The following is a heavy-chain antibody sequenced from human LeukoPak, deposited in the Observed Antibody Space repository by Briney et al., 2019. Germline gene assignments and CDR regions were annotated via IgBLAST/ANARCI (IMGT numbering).Heavy chain of an antibody. CDR2: ISGDSDTI. Sequence: GGSLRLSCVASGFTFSDYYMNWVRQTPEKGLEWIAHISGDSDTIYYTDSVKGRFTISRDNARNSLFLQMDSLRAEDTAVHYCARDSNTAMIILDHWGQGTPVTVSS. CDR1: GFTFSDYY. CDR3: ARDSNTAMIILDH. V-gene: IGHV3-11*01. D-gene: IGHD5-18*01. J-gene: IGHJ4*02.